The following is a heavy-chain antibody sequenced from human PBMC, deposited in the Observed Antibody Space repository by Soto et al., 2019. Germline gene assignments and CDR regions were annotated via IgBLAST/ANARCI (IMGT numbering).Heavy chain of an antibody. CDR3: ARNSGTYRDFDY. J-gene: IGHJ4*02. D-gene: IGHD1-26*01. CDR2: IYYSGTT. V-gene: IGHV4-59*01. Sequence: SETLSLTCTVSGGSISSYYWSWIRQPPEKGLKWIGYIYYSGTTSYNPSLKSRVTLSVDTSKSQFSLKLSSVTSADTAVYYCARNSGTYRDFDYWGQGALVTVSS. CDR1: GGSISSYY.